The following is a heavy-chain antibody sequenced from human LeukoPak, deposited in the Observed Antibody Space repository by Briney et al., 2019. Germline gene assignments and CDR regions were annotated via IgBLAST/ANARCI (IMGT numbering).Heavy chain of an antibody. CDR3: ARRAYYYDSSGYYRAYYFDY. J-gene: IGHJ4*02. V-gene: IGHV4-59*08. Sequence: PSETLSLTCTVSGGSISSYYWSWIRQPPGKGLEWIGYIYYSGSTNYNPSLKSRVTISVDTSKNQFPLKLSSVTAADTAVYYCARRAYYYDSSGYYRAYYFDYWGQGTLVTVSS. CDR1: GGSISSYY. D-gene: IGHD3-22*01. CDR2: IYYSGST.